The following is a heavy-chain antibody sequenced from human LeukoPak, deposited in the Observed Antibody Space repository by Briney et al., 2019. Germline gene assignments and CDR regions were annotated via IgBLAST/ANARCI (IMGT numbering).Heavy chain of an antibody. CDR1: AGSFSGYY. J-gene: IGHJ4*02. D-gene: IGHD3-10*01. CDR2: INHSGST. V-gene: IGHV4-34*01. CDR3: ARRGLWFGELIGY. Sequence: SETLSFNCSVYAGSFSGYYWSWTRQPPGKGLEGIGEINHSGSTNDNQSLKCRVTISVHASKNQFSLTLSCATAADTAVYYCARRGLWFGELIGYWGQGTLVTVSS.